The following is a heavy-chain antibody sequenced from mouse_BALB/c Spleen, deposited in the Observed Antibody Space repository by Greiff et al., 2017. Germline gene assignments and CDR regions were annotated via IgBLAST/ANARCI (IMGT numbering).Heavy chain of an antibody. V-gene: IGHV1S29*02. Sequence: EVKLQESGPELVKPGASVKISCKASGYTFTDYNMHWVKQSHGKSLEWIGYIYPYNGGTGYNQKFKSKATLTVDNSSSTAYMELRSLTSEDSAVYYCARFSGTGIYFDYWGQGTTLTVSS. CDR1: GYTFTDYN. CDR3: ARFSGTGIYFDY. CDR2: IYPYNGGT. J-gene: IGHJ2*01. D-gene: IGHD4-1*01.